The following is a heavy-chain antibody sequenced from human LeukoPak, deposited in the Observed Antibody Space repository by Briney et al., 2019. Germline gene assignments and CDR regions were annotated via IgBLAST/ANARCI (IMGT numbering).Heavy chain of an antibody. J-gene: IGHJ4*02. D-gene: IGHD3-10*01. CDR2: IKSKTDGGTT. CDR1: GFTFSNAW. CDR3: TTGPTMVRGVIMIVDY. Sequence: GGSLRLSCAASGFTFSNAWMSWVRQAPGKGLEWVGRIKSKTDGGTTDYAAPVKGRFTISRGDSKNTLYLQMNSLKTEDTAVYYCTTGPTMVRGVIMIVDYWGQGTLVTVSS. V-gene: IGHV3-15*01.